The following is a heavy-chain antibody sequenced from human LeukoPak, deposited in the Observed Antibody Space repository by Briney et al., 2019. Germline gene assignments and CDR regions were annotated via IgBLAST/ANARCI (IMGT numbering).Heavy chain of an antibody. CDR1: GGSISSYY. V-gene: IGHV4-59*01. J-gene: IGHJ6*02. D-gene: IGHD2-2*01. CDR2: IYYSGST. CDR3: ARRICISTTCPSRYVMDV. Sequence: SETLSLTCTVFGGSISSYYWSWIRQPPGKGLEWIGYIYYSGSTNYNPSLKSRVTISVDTSKNQFSLNLTSVTAADTAVYYCARRICISTTCPSRYVMDVWGQGTTVTVSS.